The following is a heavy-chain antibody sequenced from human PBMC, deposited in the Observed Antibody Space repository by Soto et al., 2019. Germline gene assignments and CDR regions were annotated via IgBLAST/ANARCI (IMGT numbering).Heavy chain of an antibody. CDR1: GFTFTNYA. CDR2: ISSNGGST. J-gene: IGHJ4*02. Sequence: GGFLRLSCSASGFTFTNYAIHWIRQTPGKGLEYVSAISSNGGSTYYADSVEGRFTISRDNSKNTVFLQMSSLRTEDTAVYYCVARYCSTTTCYQVDYWGQGTLVTVSS. CDR3: VARYCSTTTCYQVDY. D-gene: IGHD2-2*01. V-gene: IGHV3-64D*06.